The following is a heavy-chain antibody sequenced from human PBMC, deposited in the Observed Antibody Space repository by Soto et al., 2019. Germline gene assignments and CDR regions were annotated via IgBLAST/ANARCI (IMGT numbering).Heavy chain of an antibody. J-gene: IGHJ6*02. D-gene: IGHD3-22*01. V-gene: IGHV3-23*01. CDR2: ISGSGGSK. CDR1: GFTFSSYA. CDR3: ATRDYDSSGYYYLYYYAGMDV. Sequence: PGGSLRLSCAASGFTFSSYAISWVRQAPWKGLEWVSAISGSGGSKYYADSVKGRFTISRDNYKNTLYLQMNSLRAEDTAVYYCATRDYDSSGYYYLYYYAGMDVWGQGTTVTV.